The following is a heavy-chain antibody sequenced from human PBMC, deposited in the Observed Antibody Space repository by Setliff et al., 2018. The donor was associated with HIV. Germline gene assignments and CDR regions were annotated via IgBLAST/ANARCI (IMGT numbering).Heavy chain of an antibody. D-gene: IGHD2-2*01. J-gene: IGHJ4*02. V-gene: IGHV3-21*01. CDR1: GFNFNTYS. CDR3: ARRAYCSSTTCFDN. CDR2: ISSSGTYM. Sequence: GGSLRLSCAASGFNFNTYSMNWVRQAPGKGLVSVASISSSGTYMYYGDSLKGRFTISRDNARNSLYLQIDSLRAEDTAVYHCARRAYCSSTTCFDNWGQGTLVTVSS.